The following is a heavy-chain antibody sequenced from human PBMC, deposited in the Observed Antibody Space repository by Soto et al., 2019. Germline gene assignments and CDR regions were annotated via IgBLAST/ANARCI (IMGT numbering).Heavy chain of an antibody. CDR1: GGTYSSYA. Sequence: SSVQASCKASGGTYSSYAISWVRQAPGQGLESMGGIIPIFGTANYAQKFQGRVTITADESTSTAYMELSSLRSEDTAVYYCARELAKIGGYYAYWMDVRG. CDR2: IIPIFGTA. J-gene: IGHJ6*02. CDR3: ARELAKIGGYYAYWMDV. V-gene: IGHV1-69*13. D-gene: IGHD3-16*01.